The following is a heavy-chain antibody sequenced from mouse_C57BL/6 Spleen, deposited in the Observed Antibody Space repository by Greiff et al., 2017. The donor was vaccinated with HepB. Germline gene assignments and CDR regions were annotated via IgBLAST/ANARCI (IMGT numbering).Heavy chain of an antibody. CDR3: AREYYGSTGGY. D-gene: IGHD1-1*01. V-gene: IGHV1-55*01. CDR1: GYTFTSYW. CDR2: IYPGSGST. J-gene: IGHJ2*01. Sequence: QVQLQQPGAELVKPGASVKMSCKASGYTFTSYWITWVKQRPGQGLEWIGDIYPGSGSTNYNEKFKSKATLTVDTSSSTAYMQRSSLTAEDPAVYYSAREYYGSTGGYWGQGTTLTVSA.